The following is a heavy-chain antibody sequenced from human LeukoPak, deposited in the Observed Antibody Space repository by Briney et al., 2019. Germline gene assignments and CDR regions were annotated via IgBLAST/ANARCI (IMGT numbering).Heavy chain of an antibody. CDR3: ARIGVIAAAETTDY. J-gene: IGHJ4*02. Sequence: WASVKVSCKASGGTFSSYAISWVRQAPGQGLEWMGGIIPIFGTANYAQKFQGRATITADESTSTAYMELSSLRSEDTAVYYCARIGVIAAAETTDYWGQGTLVTVSS. V-gene: IGHV1-69*13. CDR1: GGTFSSYA. CDR2: IIPIFGTA. D-gene: IGHD6-13*01.